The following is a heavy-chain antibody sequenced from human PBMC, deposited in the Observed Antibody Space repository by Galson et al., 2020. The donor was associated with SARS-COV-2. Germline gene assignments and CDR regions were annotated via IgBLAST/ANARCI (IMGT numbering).Heavy chain of an antibody. CDR3: ARGWTYYYDTSGYDHFDS. CDR1: GDRVSSNNAA. J-gene: IGHJ4*02. V-gene: IGHV6-1*01. CDR2: TYFRSKWYH. Sequence: SETLSLTCAISGDRVSSNNAAWNWLGQSPSRGLEWLGLTYFRSKWYHDYEVTLESRMTISPDTSKNQFSLQLNSVTPEDSAVYFCARGWTYYYDTSGYDHFDSWGQGTLVTVSS. D-gene: IGHD3-22*01.